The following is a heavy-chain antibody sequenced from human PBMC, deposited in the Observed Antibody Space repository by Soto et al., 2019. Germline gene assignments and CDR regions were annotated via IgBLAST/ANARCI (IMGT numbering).Heavy chain of an antibody. Sequence: QVQLQESGPGLVKPSQTLSLTCTVSGDSISSNNNYWSWIRQPPGEGLEWIGFISYRGTTSYSPYLKSRVAISLDTSKNQFSLSLSSVTAADTAVYYCARGRGYSYGLDPWGQGTLVTVSS. CDR2: ISYRGTT. V-gene: IGHV4-30-4*01. J-gene: IGHJ5*02. CDR3: ARGRGYSYGLDP. CDR1: GDSISSNNNY. D-gene: IGHD5-18*01.